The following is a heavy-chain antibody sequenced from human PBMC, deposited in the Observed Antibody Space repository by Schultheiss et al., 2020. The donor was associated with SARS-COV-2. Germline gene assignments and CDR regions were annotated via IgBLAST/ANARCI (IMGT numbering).Heavy chain of an antibody. J-gene: IGHJ5*02. CDR3: ARGQRITIFGVVENWFEP. Sequence: GSLRLSCTVSGGSISSYYWSWIRQPPGKGLEWIGYIYYGGSTNYNPSLKSRVTISVDTSKNQFSLKLSSVTAADTAVYYCARGQRITIFGVVENWFEPWGQWTLVTISS. CDR1: GGSISSYY. V-gene: IGHV4-59*01. CDR2: IYYGGST. D-gene: IGHD3-3*01.